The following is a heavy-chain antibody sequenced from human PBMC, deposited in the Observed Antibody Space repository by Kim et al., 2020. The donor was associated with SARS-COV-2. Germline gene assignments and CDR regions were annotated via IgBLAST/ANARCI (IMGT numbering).Heavy chain of an antibody. V-gene: IGHV5-51*01. Sequence: RYGPSLEGQVTTSADKSISTAYLQWSSLKASDTAMYYCARRYGDYADFNYWGQGTLVTVSS. CDR3: ARRYGDYADFNY. D-gene: IGHD4-17*01. J-gene: IGHJ4*02.